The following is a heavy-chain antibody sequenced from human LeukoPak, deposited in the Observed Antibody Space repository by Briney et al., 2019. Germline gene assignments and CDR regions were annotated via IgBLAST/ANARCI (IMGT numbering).Heavy chain of an antibody. D-gene: IGHD3-3*01. J-gene: IGHJ6*02. Sequence: GRSLRLSCAASGFTFSSYGMHWVRQAPGKGLEWVAVIWYDGSNKYYADSVKGRFTISRDNSKNTLYLQMNSLRAEDTAVYYCARANTHDSNYYYGMDVWGQGTTVTVSS. CDR2: IWYDGSNK. CDR3: ARANTHDSNYYYGMDV. V-gene: IGHV3-33*01. CDR1: GFTFSSYG.